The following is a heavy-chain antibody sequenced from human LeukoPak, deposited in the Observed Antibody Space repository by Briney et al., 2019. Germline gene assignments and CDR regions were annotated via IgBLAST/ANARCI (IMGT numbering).Heavy chain of an antibody. CDR3: ARLAVAGYFDY. D-gene: IGHD6-19*01. V-gene: IGHV4-39*01. CDR2: ISYSGST. Sequence: PSETLSLTCTVSGGAISSSSYYWGWIRQPPGKGLGWIGSISYSGSTYYNPSLKNRLTISVDTSKNQFSLKLSSVTAADTAVYYCARLAVAGYFDYWGQGTLVTVSS. J-gene: IGHJ4*02. CDR1: GGAISSSSYY.